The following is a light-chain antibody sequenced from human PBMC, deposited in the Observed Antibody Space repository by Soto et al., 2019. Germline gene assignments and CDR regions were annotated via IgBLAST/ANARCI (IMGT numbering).Light chain of an antibody. Sequence: DIQLTQSPSFLSASVGDRVTITCRTSQDISSYLAWYQQKPGKAPQLLISAASTLQSGVPSRFSGSGSGTEFTITISCLQPEDFATYYWQQRKSYPLSFGGGTKVEI. CDR3: QQRKSYPLS. J-gene: IGKJ4*01. V-gene: IGKV1-9*01. CDR2: AAS. CDR1: QDISSY.